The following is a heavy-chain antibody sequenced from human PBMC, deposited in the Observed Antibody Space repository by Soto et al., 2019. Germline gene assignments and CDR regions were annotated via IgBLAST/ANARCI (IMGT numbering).Heavy chain of an antibody. J-gene: IGHJ6*02. Sequence: PSETLSLTCAVYGGSISSNKWWSWVRQPPGKGLEWIGEIYHSGSTNYNPSLKSRVTISLDKSKNQFSLKLTSVTAADSAVYYCARDDHIVVVPTSLGVTDVWGQGTMVTVSS. CDR2: IYHSGST. D-gene: IGHD2-2*01. CDR1: GGSISSNKW. CDR3: ARDDHIVVVPTSLGVTDV. V-gene: IGHV4-4*02.